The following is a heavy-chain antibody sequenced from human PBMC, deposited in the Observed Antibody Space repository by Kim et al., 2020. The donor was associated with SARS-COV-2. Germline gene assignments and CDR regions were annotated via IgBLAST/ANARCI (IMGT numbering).Heavy chain of an antibody. CDR2: IKRDGSEK. Sequence: GGSLRLSCAASGFTFSNYCMSWVRQAPGKGLEWVANIKRDGSEKYYVDSVRGRFTISRDNAQNSLFLQMNSLRVEDTAVYYCTSWGAGNYWGPGTRVTVSS. J-gene: IGHJ4*02. CDR3: TSWGAGNY. CDR1: GFTFSNYC. D-gene: IGHD6-13*01. V-gene: IGHV3-7*01.